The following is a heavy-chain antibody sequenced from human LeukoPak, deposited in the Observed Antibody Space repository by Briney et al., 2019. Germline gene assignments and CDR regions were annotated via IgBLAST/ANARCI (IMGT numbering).Heavy chain of an antibody. V-gene: IGHV3-21*01. Sequence: PGGSLRLSCAASGFTFSSYAMSWVRQAPGKGLEWVSSISSSSSYIYYADSVKGRFTISRDNAKNSLYLQMNSLRAEDTAVYYCARSNYYDRPTDAFDIWGQGTMVTVSS. D-gene: IGHD3-22*01. J-gene: IGHJ3*02. CDR3: ARSNYYDRPTDAFDI. CDR2: ISSSSSYI. CDR1: GFTFSSYA.